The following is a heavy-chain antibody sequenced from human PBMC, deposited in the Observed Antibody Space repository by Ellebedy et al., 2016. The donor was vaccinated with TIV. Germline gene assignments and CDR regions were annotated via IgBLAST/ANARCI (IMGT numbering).Heavy chain of an antibody. CDR1: GFNFRSYW. J-gene: IGHJ5*02. CDR2: IRQEGDEI. D-gene: IGHD4-17*01. Sequence: GESLKISCAASGFNFRSYWMAWVRQAPGKGLEWVAKIRQEGDEIYYVESVKGRFTISRDNAKNSLFLQMNSLRVEDTAVYYCARRASYGDYEDQVNPWFDPWGQGTLVTVSS. V-gene: IGHV3-7*01. CDR3: ARRASYGDYEDQVNPWFDP.